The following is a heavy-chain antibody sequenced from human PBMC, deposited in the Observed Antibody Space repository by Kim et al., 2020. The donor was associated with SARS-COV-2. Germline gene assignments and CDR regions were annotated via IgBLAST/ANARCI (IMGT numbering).Heavy chain of an antibody. D-gene: IGHD5-18*01. CDR2: ISGSGGST. CDR3: AKDRVDTAMVTSRRGWYFDL. CDR1: GFTFSSYA. J-gene: IGHJ2*01. Sequence: GGSLRLSCAASGFTFSSYAMSWVRQAPGKGLEWVSAISGSGGSTYYADSVKGRFTISRDNSKNTLYLQMNSLRAEDTAVYYCAKDRVDTAMVTSRRGWYFDLWGRGTLVTVSS. V-gene: IGHV3-23*01.